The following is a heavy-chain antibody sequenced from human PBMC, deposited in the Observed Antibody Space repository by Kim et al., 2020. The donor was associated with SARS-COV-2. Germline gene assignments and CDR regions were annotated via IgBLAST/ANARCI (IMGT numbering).Heavy chain of an antibody. CDR1: GGSISSYY. J-gene: IGHJ5*02. CDR2: IYYSGST. Sequence: SETLSLTCTVSGGSISSYYWSWIRQPPGKGLEWIGYIYYSGSTNYNPSLKSRVTISVDTSKNQFSLKLSSVTAADTAVYYCARLHYTGYSSGWYGENWFDPWGQGTLVTVSS. D-gene: IGHD6-19*01. V-gene: IGHV4-59*01. CDR3: ARLHYTGYSSGWYGENWFDP.